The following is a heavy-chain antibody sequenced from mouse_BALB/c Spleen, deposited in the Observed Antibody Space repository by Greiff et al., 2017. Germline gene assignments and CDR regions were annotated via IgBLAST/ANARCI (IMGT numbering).Heavy chain of an antibody. J-gene: IGHJ2*01. Sequence: VQLQQSGPGLVKPSQSLSLTCTVTGYSITSDYAWNWIRQFPGNKLEWMGYISYSGSTSYNPSLKSRISITRDTSKNQFFLQLNSVTTEDTATYYCARDGYYPYWGQGTTLTVSS. V-gene: IGHV3-2*02. D-gene: IGHD2-3*01. CDR1: GYSITSDYA. CDR3: ARDGYYPY. CDR2: ISYSGST.